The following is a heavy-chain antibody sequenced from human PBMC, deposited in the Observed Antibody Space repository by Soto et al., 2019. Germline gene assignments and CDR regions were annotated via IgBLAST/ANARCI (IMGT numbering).Heavy chain of an antibody. CDR2: IKQDGSEK. CDR1: GFTFSSYW. Sequence: GGSLRLSCAASGFTFSSYWMSWVRQAPGKGLEWVANIKQDGSEKYYVDSVKGRFTISRDNAKNSLYLQMNSLRAEDTAVYYCAIRDYDFWSGYMPYYYYYGMDVWGQGTTVTVSS. V-gene: IGHV3-7*01. D-gene: IGHD3-3*01. CDR3: AIRDYDFWSGYMPYYYYYGMDV. J-gene: IGHJ6*02.